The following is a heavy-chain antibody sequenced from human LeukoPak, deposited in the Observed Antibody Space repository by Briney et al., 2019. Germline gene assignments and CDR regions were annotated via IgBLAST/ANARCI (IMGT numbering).Heavy chain of an antibody. CDR1: GFTFSSYE. CDR3: ARAPSGYSYGSDY. J-gene: IGHJ4*02. D-gene: IGHD5-18*01. V-gene: IGHV3-48*03. CDR2: ISSSGSTI. Sequence: GGSLRLSCAGSGFTFSSYELNWVRQAPGKGLEWISYISSSGSTIYYADSVKGRFTISRDNAKNSLYLQMNSLRAEDTAVYYCARAPSGYSYGSDYWGQGTLVTVSS.